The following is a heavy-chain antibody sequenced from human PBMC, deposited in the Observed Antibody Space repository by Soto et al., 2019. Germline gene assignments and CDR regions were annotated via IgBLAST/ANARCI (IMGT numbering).Heavy chain of an antibody. Sequence: ASVKVSCKASGYTLTSYCISWVLEAPGQGLEWMGWISAYNGNTKYAQKFQGRVTMTTDTSTSTAYMELRSLRSDDTAVYYCARDRHINTTMGHMDVWGQGTTVTSP. D-gene: IGHD5-18*01. J-gene: IGHJ6*02. CDR1: GYTLTSYC. CDR3: ARDRHINTTMGHMDV. V-gene: IGHV1-18*04. CDR2: ISAYNGNT.